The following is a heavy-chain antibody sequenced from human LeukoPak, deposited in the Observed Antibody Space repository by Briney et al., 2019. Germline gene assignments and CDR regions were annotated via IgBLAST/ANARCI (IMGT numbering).Heavy chain of an antibody. CDR2: ISTTGGDT. CDR3: ARGGHNIGGAFDV. Sequence: GGSLGLSCAASRFTFSDCYMAWIRQAPGKGLEWISYISTTGGDTYYSDSVKGRFTVSRDNAKKSLYLQMNSLRVEDTAVYYCARGGHNIGGAFDVWGQGTVVTVSS. J-gene: IGHJ3*01. V-gene: IGHV3-11*01. CDR1: RFTFSDCY. D-gene: IGHD1-1*01.